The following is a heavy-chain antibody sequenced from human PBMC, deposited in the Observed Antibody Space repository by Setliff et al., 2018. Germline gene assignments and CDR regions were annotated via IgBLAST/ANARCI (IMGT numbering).Heavy chain of an antibody. CDR3: VTSTIIIYYFDF. CDR1: GFSFSTYT. Sequence: AGGSLRLSCVASGFSFSTYTVHWVRQAPGKGLEWISADGANEYYADSVKGRFTISRDNSKNTLYLQMNSLRAEDTAVYYCVTSTIIIYYFDFWGQGTPVTVSS. CDR2: SADGANE. D-gene: IGHD3-10*01. V-gene: IGHV3-30*07. J-gene: IGHJ4*02.